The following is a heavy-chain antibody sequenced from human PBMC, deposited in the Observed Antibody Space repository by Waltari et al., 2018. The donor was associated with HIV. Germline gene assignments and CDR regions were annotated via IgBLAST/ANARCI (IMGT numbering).Heavy chain of an antibody. J-gene: IGHJ4*02. CDR2: ISWNSGSI. D-gene: IGHD6-19*01. CDR1: GFTLDDYA. CDR3: AKDLAPYGSHGWSLDY. Sequence: EVQLVESGGGLVQPGRYLRLSCAASGFTLDDYAMHWVRQAPGKRLEWVSGISWNSGSICYADSVKGRFTISRDNAKNSLYLQMNSLRAEDTALYYCAKDLAPYGSHGWSLDYWGQGTLVTVSS. V-gene: IGHV3-9*01.